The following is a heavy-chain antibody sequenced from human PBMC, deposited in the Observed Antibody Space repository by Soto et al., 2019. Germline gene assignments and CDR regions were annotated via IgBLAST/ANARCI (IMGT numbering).Heavy chain of an antibody. CDR1: GGSISSNY. Sequence: SETLSLTCTVSGGSISSNYWTWIRQPPGKGLEWIGYVYNSGSTNYSPSLKSRVTISEDTSKSQFSLKVNSMTAADTAVYYCARYRREAVAGYTLDNWGQGILVTVSS. CDR3: ARYRREAVAGYTLDN. V-gene: IGHV4-59*01. D-gene: IGHD6-13*01. J-gene: IGHJ4*02. CDR2: VYNSGST.